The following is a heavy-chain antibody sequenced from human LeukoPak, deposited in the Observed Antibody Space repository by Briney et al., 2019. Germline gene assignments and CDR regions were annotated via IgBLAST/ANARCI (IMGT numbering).Heavy chain of an antibody. V-gene: IGHV3-11*04. CDR3: ATPPDRYSYGYFDY. D-gene: IGHD5-18*01. J-gene: IGHJ4*02. Sequence: GGSLRLSCAVSGFTFSDTYMTWIRQAPGKGLESLSYISPSGTDISYADSVKGRFTISRDNSKNTLYLQMNSLRAEDTAVYYCATPPDRYSYGYFDYWGQGTLVTVSS. CDR2: ISPSGTDI. CDR1: GFTFSDTY.